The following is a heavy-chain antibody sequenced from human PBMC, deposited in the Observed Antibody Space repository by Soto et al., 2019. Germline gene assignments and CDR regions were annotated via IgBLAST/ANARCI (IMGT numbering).Heavy chain of an antibody. CDR1: GGTFDSYS. V-gene: IGHV1-69*02. D-gene: IGHD3-10*01. CDR2: VDPIFDFS. CDR3: ATGALGGRQPLVRDAFDF. J-gene: IGHJ3*01. Sequence: QVQLVESGAEVKKPGSSVRVSCKASGGTFDSYSISWVRQAPGQGPEWVGKVDPIFDFSRYAPKFQGRVTIIADKTTSTAYLDLSGLTSEDTAVYYCATGALGGRQPLVRDAFDFWGQGTMVTVSS.